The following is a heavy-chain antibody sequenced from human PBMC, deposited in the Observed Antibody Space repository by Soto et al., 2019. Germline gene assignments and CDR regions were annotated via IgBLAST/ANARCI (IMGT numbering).Heavy chain of an antibody. CDR3: ARARNWNDVWSAFEI. J-gene: IGHJ3*02. CDR2: VSYDGSNK. V-gene: IGHV3-30-3*01. CDR1: GFTFSGYA. D-gene: IGHD1-1*01. Sequence: GGSLRLSCAASGFTFSGYAIDWVRQAPGKGLDWVAVVSYDGSNKYYADSVKGRFTISRDNSKNTLYLEMNSLRVEDTAVYYCARARNWNDVWSAFEIRGLGTMVTVSS.